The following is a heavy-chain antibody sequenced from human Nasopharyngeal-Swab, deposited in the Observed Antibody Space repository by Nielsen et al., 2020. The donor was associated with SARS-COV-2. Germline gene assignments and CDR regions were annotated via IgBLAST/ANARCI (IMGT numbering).Heavy chain of an antibody. CDR3: AKDLPKQQLAQYYYYGMDV. CDR2: ISGSGGST. V-gene: IGHV3-23*01. J-gene: IGHJ6*02. Sequence: GGSLRLSCAASGFTFSSYAMSWVRQTPGKGLEWVSAISGSGGSTYYADSVKGRFTISRDNSKNTLYLQMNSLGAEDTAVYYCAKDLPKQQLAQYYYYGMDVWGQGTTVTVSS. CDR1: GFTFSSYA. D-gene: IGHD6-13*01.